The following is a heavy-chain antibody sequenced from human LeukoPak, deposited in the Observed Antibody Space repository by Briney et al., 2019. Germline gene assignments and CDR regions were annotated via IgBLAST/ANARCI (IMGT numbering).Heavy chain of an antibody. V-gene: IGHV1-2*06. CDR1: GYSSTGYY. J-gene: IGHJ4*02. Sequence: ASVKVSCKASGYSSTGYYMRWVPQAPGQGLEWMGRINPNSGGTNYAQKFQGRVTMTRDTSISTAYMELSRLRSEDTAVYYCAQSPSSSSPFDCWGQGTLVSVSS. CDR2: INPNSGGT. D-gene: IGHD6-6*01. CDR3: AQSPSSSSPFDC.